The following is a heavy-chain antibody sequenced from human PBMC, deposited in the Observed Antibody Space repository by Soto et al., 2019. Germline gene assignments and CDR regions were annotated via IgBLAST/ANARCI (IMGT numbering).Heavy chain of an antibody. D-gene: IGHD6-6*01. Sequence: PGESLKISCKGSGYSFTSYWISWVRQMPGKGLEWMGRIDPSDSYTNYSPSFQGHVTTSADKSISTAYLQWSSLKASDTAMYFCSLIFVPSSSPVRNYYYGMAVWGEGTTVTVCS. CDR2: IDPSDSYT. CDR1: GYSFTSYW. J-gene: IGHJ6*01. V-gene: IGHV5-10-1*01. CDR3: SLIFVPSSSPVRNYYYGMAV.